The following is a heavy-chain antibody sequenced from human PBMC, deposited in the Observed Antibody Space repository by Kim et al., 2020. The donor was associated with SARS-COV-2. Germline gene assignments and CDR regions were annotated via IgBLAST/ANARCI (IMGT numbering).Heavy chain of an antibody. CDR2: IYYSGST. D-gene: IGHD1-26*01. Sequence: SETLSLTCTVSGGSISSSSYYWGWIRQPPGKGLEWIGSIYYSGSTYYNPSLKSRVTISVDTSKNQFSLKLSSVTAADTAVYYCARHPSPEVGASDPEYYFDYWGQGTLGTVSS. V-gene: IGHV4-39*01. CDR3: ARHPSPEVGASDPEYYFDY. CDR1: GGSISSSSYY. J-gene: IGHJ4*02.